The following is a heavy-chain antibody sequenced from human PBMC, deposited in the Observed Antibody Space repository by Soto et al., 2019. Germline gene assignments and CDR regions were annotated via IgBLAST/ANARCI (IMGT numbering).Heavy chain of an antibody. CDR1: GFTFDDYA. CDR3: AKGADYIWGSYRSHYFDY. D-gene: IGHD3-16*02. J-gene: IGHJ4*02. V-gene: IGHV3-9*01. Sequence: EVQLVESGGGLVQPGRSLRLSCAASGFTFDDYAMHWVRQAPGKGLEWVSGISWNSGSIGYADSVKGRFTISRDNAKNSLYLQMNSLRAEDTALYYCAKGADYIWGSYRSHYFDYWGQGTLVTVSS. CDR2: ISWNSGSI.